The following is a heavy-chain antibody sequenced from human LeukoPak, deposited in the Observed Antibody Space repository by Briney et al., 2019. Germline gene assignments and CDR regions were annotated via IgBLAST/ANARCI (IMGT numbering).Heavy chain of an antibody. Sequence: GGSLRLSCAASEFTFSSYGMHWVRQAPGKGLEWVAFIRYDGSSKFYADSVKGRFTISRDNAKNSLYLQMNSLRAEDTAVYYCARGSMTISTSADWFDPWGQGTLVTVSS. D-gene: IGHD2/OR15-2a*01. CDR2: IRYDGSSK. V-gene: IGHV3-30*02. CDR1: EFTFSSYG. CDR3: ARGSMTISTSADWFDP. J-gene: IGHJ5*02.